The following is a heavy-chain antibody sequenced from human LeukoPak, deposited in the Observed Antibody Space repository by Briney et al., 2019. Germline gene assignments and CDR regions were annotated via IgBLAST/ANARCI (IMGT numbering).Heavy chain of an antibody. D-gene: IGHD4-11*01. CDR3: ARVGDYSKNWFDP. Sequence: SETLSLTCTVSGGSISSYYWSWIRQPAGMGLEWIGRIYTSGSTNYNPSLKSRVTMSVDTSKSQFSLKLSSVTAADTAVYYCARVGDYSKNWFDPWGQGTLVTVSS. J-gene: IGHJ5*02. CDR1: GGSISSYY. V-gene: IGHV4-4*07. CDR2: IYTSGST.